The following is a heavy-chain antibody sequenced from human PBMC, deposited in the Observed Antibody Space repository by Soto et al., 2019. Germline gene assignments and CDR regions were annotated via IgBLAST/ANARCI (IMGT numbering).Heavy chain of an antibody. J-gene: IGHJ4*02. Sequence: GESLKISCKGSGYNFTNYWIGWVRQMPGKGLEWMGIIYPGDSDTRYSPSFQGQVTISADKSISTAYLQWSSLKASDTAMYYCARRITMVRGVYDYWGQGTLVTVSS. CDR3: ARRITMVRGVYDY. CDR2: IYPGDSDT. V-gene: IGHV5-51*01. D-gene: IGHD3-10*01. CDR1: GYNFTNYW.